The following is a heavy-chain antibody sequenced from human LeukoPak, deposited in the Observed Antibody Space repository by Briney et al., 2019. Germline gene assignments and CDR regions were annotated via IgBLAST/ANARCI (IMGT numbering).Heavy chain of an antibody. V-gene: IGHV3-21*01. Sequence: PGGSLRLSCAASGFTFSSYTMNWVRQAPGKGLEGVSCISSNSHYIYYADSVKGRFTISRDNAKNSLYLQMNSLRAEDAAVYYCARDGSAHYNDNTGYRGEFDSWGQGAPVTVSS. J-gene: IGHJ4*02. CDR2: ISSNSHYI. CDR3: ARDGSAHYNDNTGYRGEFDS. D-gene: IGHD3-22*01. CDR1: GFTFSSYT.